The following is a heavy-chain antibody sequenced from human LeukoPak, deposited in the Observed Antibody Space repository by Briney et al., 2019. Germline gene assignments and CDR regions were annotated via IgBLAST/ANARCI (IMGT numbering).Heavy chain of an antibody. Sequence: SETLSLTCTVTGDSISSSGNFWAWIRQPPGKGLEWIGNIYYSEITYSNPSLKSRLTISVDTPKNQFSLSLSSVTAADTAVYYCARTVLAVAGTELGWFDPWGPGTLVTVSS. CDR1: GDSISSSGNF. CDR2: IYYSEIT. CDR3: ARTVLAVAGTELGWFDP. V-gene: IGHV4-39*07. D-gene: IGHD6-19*01. J-gene: IGHJ5*02.